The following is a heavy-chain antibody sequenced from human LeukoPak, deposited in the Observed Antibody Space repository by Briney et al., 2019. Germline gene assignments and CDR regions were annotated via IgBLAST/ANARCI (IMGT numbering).Heavy chain of an antibody. CDR1: GFTFSSYG. D-gene: IGHD3-22*01. V-gene: IGHV3-33*01. Sequence: PGGSLRLSCAASGFTFSSYGMPWVRQAPGKGLEWVAVIWYDGSNKYYADSVKGRFTISRDNSKNTLYLQMNSLRAEDTAVYYCAGDGSDRDYYDSSGYFDYWGQGTLVTVSS. CDR2: IWYDGSNK. J-gene: IGHJ4*02. CDR3: AGDGSDRDYYDSSGYFDY.